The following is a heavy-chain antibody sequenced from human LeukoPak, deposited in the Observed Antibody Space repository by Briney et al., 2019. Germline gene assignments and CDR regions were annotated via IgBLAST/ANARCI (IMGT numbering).Heavy chain of an antibody. CDR1: GYTCTTYG. J-gene: IGHJ4*02. V-gene: IGHV1-18*01. Sequence: AAVTVSFTATGYTCTTYGMSWVRQAPGQGLEGMGCISGYNGNTNYPQNLQGRVTMTTDTPTSTAYMELRSLRSDDTAVYYCARDSSTWLVPLIPFDYWGQGTLVTVSS. CDR2: ISGYNGNT. D-gene: IGHD6-19*01. CDR3: ARDSSTWLVPLIPFDY.